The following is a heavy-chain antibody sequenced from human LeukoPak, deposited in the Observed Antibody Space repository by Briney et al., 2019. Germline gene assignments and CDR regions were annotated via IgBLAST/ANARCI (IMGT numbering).Heavy chain of an antibody. CDR1: GFTFDSYA. CDR2: VSRFGGTT. CDR3: VKHVGSRWSNNRFDP. V-gene: IGHV3-23*01. D-gene: IGHD6-13*01. J-gene: IGHJ5*02. Sequence: GGSLRLSCAASGFTFDSYAMRWVRQAPGKGLEWVSAVSRFGGTTYYADSAKGRFTISRDNSNNTVYLQMNSLRVGDTALYYCVKHVGSRWSNNRFDPWAREPWSPS.